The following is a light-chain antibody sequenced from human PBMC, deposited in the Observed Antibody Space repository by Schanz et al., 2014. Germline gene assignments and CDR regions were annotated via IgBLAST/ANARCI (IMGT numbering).Light chain of an antibody. CDR3: SSYTSSSTPV. CDR2: DVS. Sequence: QSALTQPASVSGSPGQSINISCTGTSRDVGSYNFVSWYQQHPGKAPKLMIYDVSNRPSGVSNRFSGSKSGNTASLTISGLQAEDEADYYCSSYTSSSTPVFGTGTKLTVL. V-gene: IGLV2-14*03. J-gene: IGLJ1*01. CDR1: SRDVGSYNF.